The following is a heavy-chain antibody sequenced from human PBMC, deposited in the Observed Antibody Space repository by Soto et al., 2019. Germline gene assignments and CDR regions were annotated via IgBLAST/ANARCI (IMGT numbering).Heavy chain of an antibody. J-gene: IGHJ3*02. CDR2: IYPGDSDT. Sequence: PGESLKISCKGSGYSFTSYWIGWVRQMPGKGLEWTGIIYPGDSDTRYSPSFQGQVTISADKSISTAYLQWSSLKASDTAMYYCARRKLERRAGGAFDSWGQGTRVTVSS. V-gene: IGHV5-51*01. CDR1: GYSFTSYW. D-gene: IGHD1-1*01. CDR3: ARRKLERRAGGAFDS.